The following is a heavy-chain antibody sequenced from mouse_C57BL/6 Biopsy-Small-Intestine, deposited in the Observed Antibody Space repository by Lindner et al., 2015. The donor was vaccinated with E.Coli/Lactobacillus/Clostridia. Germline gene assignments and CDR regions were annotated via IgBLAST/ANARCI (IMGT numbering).Heavy chain of an antibody. CDR3: ARSREGAMDY. V-gene: IGHV1-80*01. CDR1: GYTFTSYW. CDR2: IYPGDGDT. J-gene: IGHJ4*01. Sequence: VQLQESGAELVKPGASVKLSCKASGYTFTSYWMHWVKQRPGKGLEWIGRIYPGDGDTNYNGKFKGKATLTADKSSSTAYMQLSSLTSEDSAVYFCARSREGAMDYWGQGTSVTVSS.